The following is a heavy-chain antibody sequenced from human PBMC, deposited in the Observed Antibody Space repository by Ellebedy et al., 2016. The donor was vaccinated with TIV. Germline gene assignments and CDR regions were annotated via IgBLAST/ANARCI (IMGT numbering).Heavy chain of an antibody. D-gene: IGHD6-19*01. CDR2: IYYSGST. CDR3: ASGGEQWLVRRIRIFDY. J-gene: IGHJ4*02. CDR1: GVSISSSSYY. V-gene: IGHV4-39*07. Sequence: GSLRLSXTVSGVSISSSSYYWGWIRQPPGKGLEWIGSIYYSGSTYYSPSLKSRVTISVDTSKNQFSLKLSSVTAADTAVYYCASGGEQWLVRRIRIFDYWGQGTLVTVSS.